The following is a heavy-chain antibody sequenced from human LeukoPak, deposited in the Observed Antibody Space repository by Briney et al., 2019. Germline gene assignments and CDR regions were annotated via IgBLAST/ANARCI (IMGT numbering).Heavy chain of an antibody. CDR1: GGSFSGYY. V-gene: IGHV4-34*01. CDR2: INHSGST. D-gene: IGHD3-22*01. J-gene: IGHJ4*02. CDR3: ARGGWLLLLVFDY. Sequence: PSETLSLTCAVYGGSFSGYYWSWIRQPPGKGLEWIGEINHSGSTNYNPSLKSRVTISVDTSKNQFSLKLSSVTAADTAVHYCARGGWLLLLVFDYWGQGTLVTVSS.